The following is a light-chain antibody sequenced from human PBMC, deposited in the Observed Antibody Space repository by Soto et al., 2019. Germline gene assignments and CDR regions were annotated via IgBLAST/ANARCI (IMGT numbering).Light chain of an antibody. Sequence: DIVVTQSPATLSLSPGERATLSCRASPSVTNYLAWYQQKPGQAPRLLIYGAFNRATGIPARFSGSGSGADFTLTISRLEPEDFAVYYCQHYGSSPETFGQGTKVDIK. CDR1: PSVTNY. V-gene: IGKV3-20*01. J-gene: IGKJ1*01. CDR3: QHYGSSPET. CDR2: GAF.